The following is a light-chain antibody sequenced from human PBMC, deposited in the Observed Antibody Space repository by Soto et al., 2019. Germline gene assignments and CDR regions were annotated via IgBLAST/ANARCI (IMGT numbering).Light chain of an antibody. Sequence: AIQLTQSPSSLSASVGDRVTITCRASQDIRGALAWYQQKPGKAPKILIYDVSSLQSGVPSRFGGSSSGTDFTLTISGLQPEDFATYYCQQFNSYPIIFGQGTRLDIK. J-gene: IGKJ5*01. CDR2: DVS. V-gene: IGKV1-13*02. CDR3: QQFNSYPII. CDR1: QDIRGA.